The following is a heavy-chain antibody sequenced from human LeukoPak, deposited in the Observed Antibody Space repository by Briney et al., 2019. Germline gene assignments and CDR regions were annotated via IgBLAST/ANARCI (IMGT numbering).Heavy chain of an antibody. J-gene: IGHJ5*02. D-gene: IGHD6-13*01. CDR3: ARALGIAAAGSPNWFDP. Sequence: GSPVKVSCKASGGTFISYAISWVRQAPGQGLEWMGGIIPIFGTTNYAQKFQGRVTISADESTSTAYMELSSLRSEDTAVYFCARALGIAAAGSPNWFDPWGQGTLVTVSS. V-gene: IGHV1-69*01. CDR2: IIPIFGTT. CDR1: GGTFISYA.